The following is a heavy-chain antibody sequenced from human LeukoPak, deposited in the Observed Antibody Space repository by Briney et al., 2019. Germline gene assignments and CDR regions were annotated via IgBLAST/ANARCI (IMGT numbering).Heavy chain of an antibody. Sequence: GGSLRLSCEGSGFTFSSYWMSWVRQAPGKGLEWVANIKTDGSEKYYVDSVKGRFTISRDNAKNSLYLQMNSLRAEDTAVYYCATYSSLNAREFQYWGQGTLVTVSS. CDR3: ATYSSLNAREFQY. CDR1: GFTFSSYW. CDR2: IKTDGSEK. J-gene: IGHJ1*01. V-gene: IGHV3-7*01. D-gene: IGHD3-22*01.